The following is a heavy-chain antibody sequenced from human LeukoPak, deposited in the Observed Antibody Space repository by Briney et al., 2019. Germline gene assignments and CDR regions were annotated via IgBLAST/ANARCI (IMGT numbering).Heavy chain of an antibody. V-gene: IGHV3-23*01. D-gene: IGHD1-1*01. CDR1: GFTFSNYA. J-gene: IGHJ3*02. CDR3: ARDNWNDVSGAFDI. Sequence: PGGSLRLSCAASGFTFSNYAMSRVRQAPGKGPEWVSGISNSGGGTFYADSVKGRFTISRDNSKNTLYPQVSSLRVEDTAVYHCARDNWNDVSGAFDIWGQGTMVTVSS. CDR2: ISNSGGGT.